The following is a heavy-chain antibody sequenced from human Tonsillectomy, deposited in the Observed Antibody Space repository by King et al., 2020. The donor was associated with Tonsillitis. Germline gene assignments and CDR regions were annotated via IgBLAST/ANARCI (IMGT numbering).Heavy chain of an antibody. Sequence: QLVQSGAEVKKPGASVKVSCKASGYTFTSYGISWVRQAPGQGLEWMGWISAYNGNTNYAQKFQGRVTMTTDTSTTTAYMELRSLRADDTAVYYCAREGWYGDYYYGMDVWGQGTTVTVSS. CDR1: GYTFTSYG. J-gene: IGHJ6*02. CDR2: ISAYNGNT. D-gene: IGHD6-19*01. CDR3: AREGWYGDYYYGMDV. V-gene: IGHV1-18*04.